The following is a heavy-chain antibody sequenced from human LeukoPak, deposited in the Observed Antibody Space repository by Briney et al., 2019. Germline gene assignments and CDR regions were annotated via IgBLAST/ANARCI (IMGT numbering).Heavy chain of an antibody. CDR3: TTLDGYSHGAYFDY. Sequence: GGSLRLSCAASGFTFSNAWMSWVRQAPGKGLEWVGRIKSKTDGGTTDYAAPVKGRFTISRDDSKNTLYLQMNSLKTEDTAVYYCTTLDGYSHGAYFDYWGQGTLVTVSS. D-gene: IGHD5-18*01. CDR2: IKSKTDGGTT. CDR1: GFTFSNAW. J-gene: IGHJ4*02. V-gene: IGHV3-15*01.